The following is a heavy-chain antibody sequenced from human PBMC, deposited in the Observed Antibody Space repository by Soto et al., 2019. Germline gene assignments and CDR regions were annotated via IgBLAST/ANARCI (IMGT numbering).Heavy chain of an antibody. D-gene: IGHD2-2*01. V-gene: IGHV4-39*01. CDR2: IYYSGST. CDR1: GGSISSSSYY. Sequence: SETLSLTCTVSGGSISSSSYYWGWIRQPPGKGLEWIGSIYYSGSTYYNPSLKSRVTISVDTSKNQFSLKLSSVTAADTVVYYCARHPRRGIVVVPAAILWGQGTLVTVS. J-gene: IGHJ4*02. CDR3: ARHPRRGIVVVPAAIL.